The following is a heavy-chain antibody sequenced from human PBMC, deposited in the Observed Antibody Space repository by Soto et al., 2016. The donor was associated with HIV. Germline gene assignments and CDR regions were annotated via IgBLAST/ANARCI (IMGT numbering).Heavy chain of an antibody. J-gene: IGHJ4*02. V-gene: IGHV1-2*02. Sequence: QVQLVQSGAEVKKPGASVKVSCKASGYTFTGYYIHWVRQAPGQGLEWMGWINPNSGATNFAQKFQGRVTMTRDTSISTAYMELSRLRSDDTAVYYCARAITMIGGYFDYWDQGTLVTVSS. CDR2: INPNSGAT. CDR1: GYTFTGYY. CDR3: ARAITMIGGYFDY. D-gene: IGHD3-10*01.